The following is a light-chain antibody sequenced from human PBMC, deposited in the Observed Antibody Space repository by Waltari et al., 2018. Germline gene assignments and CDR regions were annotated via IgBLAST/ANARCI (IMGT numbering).Light chain of an antibody. CDR2: DFS. CDR1: SRDIGSYNF. CDR3: NSYTTGSSLTVI. Sequence: QSALTQPAYVSGSPGQSITLSCAGTSRDIGSYNFVSWYQQHPGKSPKLIIYDFSNRPSGVSDRFSGSKSGNTASLTISGLQADDEATYYCNSYTTGSSLTVIFGGGTKLTVL. V-gene: IGLV2-14*01. J-gene: IGLJ2*01.